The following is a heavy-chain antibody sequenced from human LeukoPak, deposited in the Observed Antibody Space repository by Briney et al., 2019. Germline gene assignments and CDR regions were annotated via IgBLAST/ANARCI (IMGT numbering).Heavy chain of an antibody. V-gene: IGHV1-2*02. CDR3: VREGEGPLSKDFDY. CDR2: IGPHSTFT. D-gene: IGHD2/OR15-2a*01. J-gene: IGHJ4*02. CDR1: GFTFTEHY. Sequence: ASMKVSCKSSGFTFTEHYIHWVRQGPGQGLEWMGYIGPHSTFTSSPQEFQGRVTMTRDASMSTAYMELTRLISDDTAVYYCVREGEGPLSKDFDYWGQGTLVTVSS.